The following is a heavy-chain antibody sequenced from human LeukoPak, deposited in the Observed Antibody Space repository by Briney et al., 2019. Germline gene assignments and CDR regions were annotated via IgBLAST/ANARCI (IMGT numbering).Heavy chain of an antibody. CDR2: INAGNGNT. CDR1: GYTFTSYA. CDR3: ARQSPSFGGLNYYYTVWTS. V-gene: IGHV1-3*01. Sequence: ASVKVSCKASGYTFTSYAMHWVRQAPGQRLEWMGWINAGNGNTKYSQKFQGRVTITRDTSASTAYMELSSLRSEDTAVYYCARQSPSFGGLNYYYTVWTSGAKGPRSPSP. D-gene: IGHD4-23*01. J-gene: IGHJ6*02.